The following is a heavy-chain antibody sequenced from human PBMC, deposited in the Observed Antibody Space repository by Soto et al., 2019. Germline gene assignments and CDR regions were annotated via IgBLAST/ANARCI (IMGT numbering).Heavy chain of an antibody. CDR2: IGSSDNII. J-gene: IGHJ4*02. CDR3: ARDLGYYESSGYCDY. Sequence: PRLSCSASGFTFTDYYISWSRQAPGKGLEWVSYIGSSDNIIYYADSAKGRFTISRDNAKNSLYLQMNSLRAEDTAVYYCARDLGYYESSGYCDYWGQGTLVTVSS. D-gene: IGHD3-22*01. V-gene: IGHV3-11*01. CDR1: GFTFTDYY.